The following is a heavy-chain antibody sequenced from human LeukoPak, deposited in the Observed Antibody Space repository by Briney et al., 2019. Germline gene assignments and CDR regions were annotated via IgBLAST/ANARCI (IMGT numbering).Heavy chain of an antibody. D-gene: IGHD6-19*01. Sequence: PGGSLRLSCAASGFTFSSYAMHWVRQAPGKGLEWVAVISDDGSNKYYADSVKGRFTISRDNSKNTLYLQMNSLRAEDTAVYYCARQHSSGWDFFDYWGQGTLVTVSS. V-gene: IGHV3-30*04. J-gene: IGHJ4*02. CDR3: ARQHSSGWDFFDY. CDR1: GFTFSSYA. CDR2: ISDDGSNK.